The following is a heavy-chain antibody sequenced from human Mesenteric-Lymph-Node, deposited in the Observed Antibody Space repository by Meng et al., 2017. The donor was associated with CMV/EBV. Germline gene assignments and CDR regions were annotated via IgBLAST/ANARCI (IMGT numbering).Heavy chain of an antibody. J-gene: IGHJ4*02. CDR3: ARFKTDYDFCSGYYPRYVDD. CDR1: GFTFTTHT. Sequence: GGSLRPSWVVSGFTFTTHTMNWVRQLPEKGLEWVSSISASSSYTYYADSVRGRFTGSRDNAQNSLYLQMDSLRAEDTAVYYCARFKTDYDFCSGYYPRYVDDWGQGALVTVSS. CDR2: ISASSSYT. D-gene: IGHD3-3*01. V-gene: IGHV3-21*01.